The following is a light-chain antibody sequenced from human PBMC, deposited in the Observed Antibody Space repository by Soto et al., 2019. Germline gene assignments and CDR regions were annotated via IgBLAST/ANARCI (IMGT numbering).Light chain of an antibody. V-gene: IGKV2D-29*01. CDR1: QDLVRPDGQTD. CDR2: DVS. CDR3: MQARQLRS. Sequence: DIVMTQAPLSRSVTPGQPASISCKSSQDLVRPDGQTDLYWYLQKPGQPPQLLIYDVSKRFSGVPDRFSGSGSGTDFTLKISRVEAEDVGVYFCMQARQLRSFGGGTKVEIK. J-gene: IGKJ4*01.